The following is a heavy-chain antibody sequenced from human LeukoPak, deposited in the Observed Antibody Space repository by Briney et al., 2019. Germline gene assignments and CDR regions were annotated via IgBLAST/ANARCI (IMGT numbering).Heavy chain of an antibody. CDR2: ISGSGDNT. Sequence: GGSLRLSCAASGFTFSSYAMSWVRQAPGKGLEWVSGISGSGDNTYYVDSVKGRFTISRDNAKKSLFLQMNSLRAEDTAVYYCARGRFIAGTTAYYFDYWGQGTLVTVSS. V-gene: IGHV3-23*01. CDR1: GFTFSSYA. D-gene: IGHD1-26*01. J-gene: IGHJ4*02. CDR3: ARGRFIAGTTAYYFDY.